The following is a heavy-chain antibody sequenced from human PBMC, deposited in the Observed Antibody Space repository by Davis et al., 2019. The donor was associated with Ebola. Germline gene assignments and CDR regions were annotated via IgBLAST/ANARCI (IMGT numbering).Heavy chain of an antibody. CDR3: ARTEYYYDSSGYYSSYFQH. V-gene: IGHV1-3*01. D-gene: IGHD3-22*01. Sequence: AASVKVSCKASEYTFTSYAMHWVRQAPGQRLEWMGWINPANGNTKYSQKFQGRVTITRDTSASTAYMELSSLRSEDTAVYYCARTEYYYDSSGYYSSYFQHWGQGTLVTVSS. CDR2: INPANGNT. J-gene: IGHJ1*01. CDR1: EYTFTSYA.